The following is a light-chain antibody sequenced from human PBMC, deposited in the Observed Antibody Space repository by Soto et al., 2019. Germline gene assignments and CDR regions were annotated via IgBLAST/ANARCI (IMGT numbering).Light chain of an antibody. CDR2: DAS. J-gene: IGKJ1*01. V-gene: IGKV3D-15*01. Sequence: EVVLTQSPATLSLSPGDRATLSCRASQSVSHALAWYQQKPGQAPRLLIYDASSRANGIPARYSGSGSGTEFNLTISSLQSEDFAVYYCQQYNNWPRTFGQGTKV. CDR1: QSVSHA. CDR3: QQYNNWPRT.